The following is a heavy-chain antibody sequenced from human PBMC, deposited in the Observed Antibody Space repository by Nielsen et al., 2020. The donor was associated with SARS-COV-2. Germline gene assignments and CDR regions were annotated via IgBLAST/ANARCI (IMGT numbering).Heavy chain of an antibody. CDR1: GFTFSSYA. CDR3: ARDPAGAAMSTFDY. Sequence: GGSLRLSCAASGFTFSSYAMHWVRQAPGKGLEWVAVISYDGSNKYYAVSVKGRFTISRDNSKNTLYLQMNSLRAEDTAVYYCARDPAGAAMSTFDYWGQGTLVTVSS. J-gene: IGHJ4*02. D-gene: IGHD5-18*01. V-gene: IGHV3-30-3*01. CDR2: ISYDGSNK.